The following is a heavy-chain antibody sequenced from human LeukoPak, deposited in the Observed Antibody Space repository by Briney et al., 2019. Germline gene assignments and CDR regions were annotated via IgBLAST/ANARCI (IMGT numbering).Heavy chain of an antibody. CDR2: IKQDGSEK. J-gene: IGHJ4*02. V-gene: IGHV3-7*03. Sequence: GGSLRLSCAASGFTFTNYWMNWVRQAPGKGLEWVANIKQDGSEKYYVDSVKGRFTVSRDNAKNSLSLQMNSLRAEDTAVYYCARGFYYYDNSGYYYFYFDYWGRGTLVTVSS. D-gene: IGHD3-22*01. CDR3: ARGFYYYDNSGYYYFYFDY. CDR1: GFTFTNYW.